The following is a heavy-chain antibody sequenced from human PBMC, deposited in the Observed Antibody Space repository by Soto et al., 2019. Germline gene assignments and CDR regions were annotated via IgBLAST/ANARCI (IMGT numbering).Heavy chain of an antibody. CDR2: ISYDGSNK. CDR3: AKDLYSYGPDLP. D-gene: IGHD5-18*01. J-gene: IGHJ5*02. CDR1: GFTFSSYG. V-gene: IGHV3-30*18. Sequence: QVHLVESGGGVVQPGRSLRLSCAASGFTFSSYGMHWVRQAPGKGLEWVAIISYDGSNKYYADSVKGRFTISRDNSKNTLDLQMNSLTADDTGTYYCAKDLYSYGPDLPWGQGTLVTVSS.